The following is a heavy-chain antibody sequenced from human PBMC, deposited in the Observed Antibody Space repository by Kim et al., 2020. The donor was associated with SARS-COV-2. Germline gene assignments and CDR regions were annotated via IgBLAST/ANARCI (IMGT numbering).Heavy chain of an antibody. V-gene: IGHV1-18*01. CDR2: ISGHTGNT. CDR3: ARDRHYGDYFFDF. Sequence: ASVKVSCKASDYTFTSFGVTWVRQAPGQGLEWVGWISGHTGNTKYAQNVQGRAILTTDTSTKTAYLELRSLRHDDTAVYYCARDRHYGDYFFDFWGQGTLVTVSS. J-gene: IGHJ4*02. CDR1: DYTFTSFG. D-gene: IGHD4-17*01.